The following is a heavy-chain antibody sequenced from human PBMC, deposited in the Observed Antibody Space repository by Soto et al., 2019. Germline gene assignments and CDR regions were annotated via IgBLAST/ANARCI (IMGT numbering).Heavy chain of an antibody. J-gene: IGHJ6*02. CDR1: GYTFTGYY. D-gene: IGHD7-27*01. V-gene: IGHV4-59*01. CDR3: ARDRGDRNDYYYGVDV. Sequence: SCKASGYTFTGYYMYWIRQPPGKGLEWIGYIYYSGSTNYNPSLKSRVTISLDTSKNQFSLKLSSVTAADTAMYYCARDRGDRNDYYYGVDVWGQGTTVTVSS. CDR2: IYYSGST.